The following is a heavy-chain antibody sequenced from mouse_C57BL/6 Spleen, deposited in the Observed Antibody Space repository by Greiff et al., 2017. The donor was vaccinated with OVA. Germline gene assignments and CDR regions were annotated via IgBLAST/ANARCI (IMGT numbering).Heavy chain of an antibody. CDR1: GYTFTSYW. D-gene: IGHD1-1*01. Sequence: QVQLQQSGAELVRPGSSVKLSCKASGYTFTSYWMHWVKQRPIQGLEWIGNIDPSDSETHYNQKFKDKATLTVDKSSSTAYMQLSSLTSEDSAVYYCAREEVVAIPFDYWGQGTTLTVSS. CDR2: IDPSDSET. CDR3: AREEVVAIPFDY. J-gene: IGHJ2*01. V-gene: IGHV1-52*01.